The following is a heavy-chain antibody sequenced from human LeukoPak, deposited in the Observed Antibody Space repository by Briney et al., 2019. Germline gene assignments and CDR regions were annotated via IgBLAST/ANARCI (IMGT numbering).Heavy chain of an antibody. CDR3: ARSGWSPHYFDY. Sequence: GGSLRLSCAASGFTVSSNYMSWVRQAPGKGLEWVSVIYSGGSTYYADSVKGRFTISRGNSKNTLYLQMNSLRAEDTAVYYCARSGWSPHYFDYWGQGTLVTVSS. CDR2: IYSGGST. J-gene: IGHJ4*02. V-gene: IGHV3-66*01. D-gene: IGHD6-19*01. CDR1: GFTVSSNY.